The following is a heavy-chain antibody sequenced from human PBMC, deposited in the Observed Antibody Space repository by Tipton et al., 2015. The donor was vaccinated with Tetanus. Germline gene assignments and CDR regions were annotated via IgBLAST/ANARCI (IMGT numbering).Heavy chain of an antibody. CDR2: ISGSGEGK. J-gene: IGHJ4*02. CDR3: AKAKPVITLAFFDY. V-gene: IGHV3-23*01. D-gene: IGHD3-16*01. Sequence: SLRLSCAASGFSFSSYAMTWVRQAPGRGLEWVSAISGSGEGKFYADSVKGRFTISRDNSKNTVFLQMNSLRTEDTAVYYCAKAKPVITLAFFDYWGQGTLVTVSS. CDR1: GFSFSSYA.